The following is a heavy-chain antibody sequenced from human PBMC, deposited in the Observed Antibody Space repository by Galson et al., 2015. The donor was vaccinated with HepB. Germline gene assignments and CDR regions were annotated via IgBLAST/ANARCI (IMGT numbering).Heavy chain of an antibody. V-gene: IGHV1-2*06. CDR1: GYTFTGYY. J-gene: IGHJ6*03. CDR2: INPNSGGT. Sequence: QSGAEVKKPGESLKISCKASGYTFTGYYIHWVRQAPGQGLEWMGRINPNSGGTNYAQIFQGRVTMTRDTSISTAYMELSRLRPDDTAVYYCARGTYYYYYYMDVWGKGTTVTVSS. CDR3: ARGTYYYYYYMDV.